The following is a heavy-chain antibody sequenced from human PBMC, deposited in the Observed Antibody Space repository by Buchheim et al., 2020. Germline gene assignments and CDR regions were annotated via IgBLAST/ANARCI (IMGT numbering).Heavy chain of an antibody. CDR1: GITFGSYA. CDR3: AKDRGSGSYYPYGLDF. J-gene: IGHJ6*02. D-gene: IGHD3-10*01. CDR2: ISYDESNK. V-gene: IGHV3-30*18. Sequence: QVQLVESGGGVVQPGRSLRLSCAASGITFGSYAMHWVRQAPGKGLQWVAAISYDESNKYYGNSVKGRFTISRDNYKNTLYLQMNSLKAEDTAVYYCAKDRGSGSYYPYGLDFWGQGTT.